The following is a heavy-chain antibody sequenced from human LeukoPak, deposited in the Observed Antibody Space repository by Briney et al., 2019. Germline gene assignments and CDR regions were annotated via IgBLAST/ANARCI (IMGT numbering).Heavy chain of an antibody. Sequence: GGSLRLSCAASGFAFNSYGIKWVRQAPGKGLEWVSSITSRSSHIYYADSVKGRFTISRDNAKNSLDLQMSSLRAEDTAVYYCARVAQGASTENYYYYYMDVWGKGTTVTVSS. CDR1: GFAFNSYG. J-gene: IGHJ6*03. D-gene: IGHD1-1*01. CDR3: ARVAQGASTENYYYYYMDV. CDR2: ITSRSSHI. V-gene: IGHV3-21*01.